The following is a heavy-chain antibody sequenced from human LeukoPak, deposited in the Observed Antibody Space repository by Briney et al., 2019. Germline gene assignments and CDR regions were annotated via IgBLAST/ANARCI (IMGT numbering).Heavy chain of an antibody. CDR3: ARLKAVAGTLYFDY. J-gene: IGHJ4*02. V-gene: IGHV1-69*04. CDR1: GGTFSSYA. CDR2: IIPILGIA. Sequence: ASVKVSCKASGGTFSSYAISWVRQAPGQGLEWMGRIIPILGIANYAQKFQGRVTITADKSTSTAYMELSSLRSEDTAVYYCARLKAVAGTLYFDYWGQGTLVTVSS. D-gene: IGHD6-19*01.